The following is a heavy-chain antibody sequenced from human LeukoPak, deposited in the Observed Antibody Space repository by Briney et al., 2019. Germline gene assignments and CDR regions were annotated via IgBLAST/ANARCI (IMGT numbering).Heavy chain of an antibody. J-gene: IGHJ3*02. CDR2: ISGDGGST. Sequence: PGGSLRLSCAASGFTFDDYAMHWVRQAPGKGLEWVSLISGDGGSTYYADSVKGRFTISRDNSKNSLYLQMNSLRTEDTALYYCASRTELLQYAFDIWGQGSMVTVSS. D-gene: IGHD1-26*01. CDR3: ASRTELLQYAFDI. V-gene: IGHV3-43*02. CDR1: GFTFDDYA.